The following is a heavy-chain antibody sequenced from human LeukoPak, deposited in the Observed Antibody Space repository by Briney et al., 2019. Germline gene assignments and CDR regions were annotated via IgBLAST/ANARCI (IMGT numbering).Heavy chain of an antibody. J-gene: IGHJ6*04. D-gene: IGHD3-10*01. CDR2: ISSSRSSI. V-gene: IGHV3-21*01. Sequence: GGSLRLSCAASGVTFSSYSMNWVRQAPGKGLEWVSSISSSRSSIYYADLVKGRFTISRDNAKNSLNLQMNSLRAEDTAVYYCARGLLFYYGSGSYCESGDNYYYYGMDVWGKGTTVTVSS. CDR3: ARGLLFYYGSGSYCESGDNYYYYGMDV. CDR1: GVTFSSYS.